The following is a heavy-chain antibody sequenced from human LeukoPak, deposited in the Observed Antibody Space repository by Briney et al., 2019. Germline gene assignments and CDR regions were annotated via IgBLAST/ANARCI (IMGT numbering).Heavy chain of an antibody. CDR2: ISTSGGST. J-gene: IGHJ4*02. D-gene: IGHD6-25*01. Sequence: GGSLRLSCAASGFTFSSYAMGWVRQAPGKGLEWVSGISTSGGSTYYADSVKGRFTISRDNSKSTLSLQINSLRAEDTAVYYCAKDSSGSGGGRVSFDYWGQGTLVTVSS. CDR3: AKDSSGSGGGRVSFDY. CDR1: GFTFSSYA. V-gene: IGHV3-23*01.